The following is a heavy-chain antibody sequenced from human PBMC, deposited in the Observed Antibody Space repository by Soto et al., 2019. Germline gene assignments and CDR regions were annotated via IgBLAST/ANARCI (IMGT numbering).Heavy chain of an antibody. CDR3: ARGKGTGFYDILTSIDPHNWFDP. V-gene: IGHV1-2*04. CDR2: INPNSGGT. D-gene: IGHD3-9*01. Sequence: QVQLVQSGAEVKKPGASVKVSCKASGYTFTGYYMHWVRQAPGQGLEWMGWINPNSGGTNYAQKFQGWVTMTRDTSISTAYMELSRLRSDDTAVYYCARGKGTGFYDILTSIDPHNWFDPWGQGTLVTVSS. CDR1: GYTFTGYY. J-gene: IGHJ5*02.